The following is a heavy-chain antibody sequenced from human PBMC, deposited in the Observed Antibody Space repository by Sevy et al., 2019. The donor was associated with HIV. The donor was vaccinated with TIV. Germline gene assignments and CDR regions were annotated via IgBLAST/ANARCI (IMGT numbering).Heavy chain of an antibody. CDR1: GFTFRSYD. J-gene: IGHJ4*02. CDR2: IYYDESLK. V-gene: IGHV3-33*01. CDR3: ARDFGSGWYHLDY. Sequence: GGSLRLSCAASGFTFRSYDMHWVRQAPGKGPEWLAIIYYDESLKYYADSVKGRFTISGDNSKNTLYLQMSSLSVDDTAVYYCARDFGSGWYHLDYWGQGTLVTFSS. D-gene: IGHD6-19*01.